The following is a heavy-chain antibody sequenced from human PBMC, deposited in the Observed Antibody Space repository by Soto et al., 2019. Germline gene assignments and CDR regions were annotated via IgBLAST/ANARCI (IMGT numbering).Heavy chain of an antibody. J-gene: IGHJ2*01. CDR3: ARGRYFATTHRQWWYFDF. V-gene: IGHV1-18*01. D-gene: IGHD6-19*01. Sequence: QVELMQSGPEVKRPGTSVKVSCKASGYTFITSGINWVRQTPGQPLEWVGWISPANGDKKYAQKFKDRVILTSETSTDTVNMEPTNLRSDDTAVYFCARGRYFATTHRQWWYFDFWGRGTPVTVSS. CDR1: GYTFITSG. CDR2: ISPANGDK.